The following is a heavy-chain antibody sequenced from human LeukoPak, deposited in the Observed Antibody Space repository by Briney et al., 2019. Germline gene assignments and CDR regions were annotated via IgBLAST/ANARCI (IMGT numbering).Heavy chain of an antibody. CDR2: IYYSGST. Sequence: PSETLSLTCTVSGGSINGYYWSLIRQPPGKGLEWIGYIYYSGSTNYNPSLKSRATISIDTSKNQFSLKLTSVTAADTAVYYCARGEALYSNYGFDYWGQGTLVTVSS. D-gene: IGHD4-11*01. J-gene: IGHJ4*02. V-gene: IGHV4-59*01. CDR3: ARGEALYSNYGFDY. CDR1: GGSINGYY.